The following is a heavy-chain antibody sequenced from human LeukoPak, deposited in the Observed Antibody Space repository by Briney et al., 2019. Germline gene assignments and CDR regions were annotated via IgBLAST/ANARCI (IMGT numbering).Heavy chain of an antibody. J-gene: IGHJ4*02. V-gene: IGHV3-30*18. CDR1: GFTFNSYG. D-gene: IGHD3-22*01. CDR3: AKAEDSGGYYYPHFDY. Sequence: PGGSLRLSCAASGFTFNSYGMHWVRQAPGKGLEWVAVISSDGGNKYYADSVKGRFTISRDNSKNTVYLQMNSLRTEDTAVYYCAKAEDSGGYYYPHFDYWGQGTLVTVSS. CDR2: ISSDGGNK.